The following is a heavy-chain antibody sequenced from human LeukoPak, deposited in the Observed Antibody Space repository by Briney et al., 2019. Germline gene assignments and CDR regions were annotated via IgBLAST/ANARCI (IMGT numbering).Heavy chain of an antibody. Sequence: GGSLRLFCTASGFTFRTYWMHWVRHAPGKGLVWVSRINSDGSTRYADSVKGRFTISRDNAKNSLYLQMNSLRAEDTAVYYCARGIAALYYFDYWGQGTLVTVSS. CDR3: ARGIAALYYFDY. V-gene: IGHV3-74*01. D-gene: IGHD6-6*01. CDR1: GFTFRTYW. CDR2: INSDGST. J-gene: IGHJ4*02.